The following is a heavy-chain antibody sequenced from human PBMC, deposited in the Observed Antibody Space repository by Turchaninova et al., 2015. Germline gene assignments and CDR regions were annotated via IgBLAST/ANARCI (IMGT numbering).Heavy chain of an antibody. J-gene: IGHJ4*02. D-gene: IGHD4-17*01. Sequence: QVQLQQWGTGLLKPSETMSLTCAVYGGSFSGYYWSWIRPAPGKRLAWIGEIKPSGNTTYQPSLKSGFXXXVDTSTTQXXLKXXXVTAAVTAXXYCARSDRNTVTTXXWGQGXLVTVSS. CDR3: ARSDRNTVTTXX. V-gene: IGHV4-34*01. CDR2: IKPSGNT. CDR1: GGSFSGYY.